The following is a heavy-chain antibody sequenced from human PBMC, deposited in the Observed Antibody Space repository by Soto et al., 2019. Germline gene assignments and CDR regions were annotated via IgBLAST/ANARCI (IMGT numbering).Heavy chain of an antibody. Sequence: PSETLSLTCTVSGGSGSSGPYYWGWIRQPPGKGLEWIGSAHYSATIYYNPSLKSRVTMSVDTSEKHLSLKLTSVTAADTAVYYCARTTGDSRWRFDYWGQGTPVTVSS. J-gene: IGHJ4*02. CDR2: AHYSATI. D-gene: IGHD3-22*01. CDR3: ARTTGDSRWRFDY. V-gene: IGHV4-39*02. CDR1: GGSGSSGPYY.